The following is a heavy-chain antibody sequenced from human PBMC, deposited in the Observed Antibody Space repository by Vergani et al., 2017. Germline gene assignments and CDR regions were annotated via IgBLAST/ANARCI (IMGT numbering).Heavy chain of an antibody. J-gene: IGHJ6*02. D-gene: IGHD2-21*01. V-gene: IGHV3-15*01. Sequence: EVQLVESGGGIVKPGGSLRLSCVASGFSFRNAWMNWVRRTPGKGLEWVGRIKSTFDRGTTDYAAAVKGRFTISRDDSKNTLFLQMNGLKTEDICVYYCTTDPRYCGDGSCDWLRDHHYYGMDVWGQGTTVTVSS. CDR1: GFSFRNAW. CDR2: IKSTFDRGTT. CDR3: TTDPRYCGDGSCDWLRDHHYYGMDV.